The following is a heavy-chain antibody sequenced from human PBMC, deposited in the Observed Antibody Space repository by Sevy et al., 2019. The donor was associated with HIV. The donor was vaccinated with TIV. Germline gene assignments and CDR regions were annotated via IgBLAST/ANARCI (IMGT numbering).Heavy chain of an antibody. CDR3: AREDGSRQYFQY. CDR1: GFTFSSYE. J-gene: IGHJ1*01. Sequence: GGSLRLSCVASGFTFSSYEMNWVRLAPGKGLEWVSYISNSGNIIYYEDSVKGRFTISRDNAKNSLYLQMNSLRAEDTAVYYCAREDGSRQYFQYWGQGTLVTVSS. CDR2: ISNSGNII. D-gene: IGHD6-13*01. V-gene: IGHV3-48*03.